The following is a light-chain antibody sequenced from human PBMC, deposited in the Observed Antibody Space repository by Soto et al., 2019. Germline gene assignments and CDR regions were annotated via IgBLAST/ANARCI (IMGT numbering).Light chain of an antibody. CDR1: QSVGSSY. V-gene: IGKV3-20*01. CDR3: HQYGTSPYT. Sequence: EIVLTQSPGTLSLSPGDRATLSCRASQSVGSSYLAWYQQKPGQAPRLLIYGASTRATGIQDRFSGSGSGTDFTLTISRLEPEDFAVYYCHQYGTSPYTFGQGTKLEIK. J-gene: IGKJ2*01. CDR2: GAS.